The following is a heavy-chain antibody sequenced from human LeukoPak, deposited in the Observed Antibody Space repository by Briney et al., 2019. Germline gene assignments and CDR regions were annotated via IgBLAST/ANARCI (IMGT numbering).Heavy chain of an antibody. CDR1: GGTFSSYA. Sequence: GASVKVSCKASGGTFSSYAISWVRQAPGQGLEWMGGIIPIFGTANYAQKFQGRVTITTDESTSTAYMELRSLRSEDTAVYYCARGDLGDYYYYYYMDVWGKGTTVTVSS. CDR3: ARGDLGDYYYYYYMDV. D-gene: IGHD2-21*02. CDR2: IIPIFGTA. V-gene: IGHV1-69*05. J-gene: IGHJ6*03.